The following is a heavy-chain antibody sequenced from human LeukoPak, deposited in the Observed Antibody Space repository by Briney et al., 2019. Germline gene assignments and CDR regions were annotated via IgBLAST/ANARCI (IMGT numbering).Heavy chain of an antibody. CDR3: ATYDSDGGTIDY. Sequence: SETLSLTCTVSGGSISSYYWSWIRQPPGKGLEWIGYIYYSGSTNYNPSLKSRVTTSVDTSKNHFSLRLSSVTAADTAVYYCATYDSDGGTIDYWGQGTLVTVSS. V-gene: IGHV4-59*01. J-gene: IGHJ4*02. CDR2: IYYSGST. D-gene: IGHD3-22*01. CDR1: GGSISSYY.